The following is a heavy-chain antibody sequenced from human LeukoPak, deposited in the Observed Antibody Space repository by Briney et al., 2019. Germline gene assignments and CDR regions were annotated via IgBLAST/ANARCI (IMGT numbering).Heavy chain of an antibody. CDR2: ISSSGSTI. CDR3: ARVQRLGHGSRGSSDY. D-gene: IGHD6-19*01. Sequence: GGSLRLSCAASGFTFSSYSMNWVRQAPGKGLEWVSYISSSGSTIYYADSVKGRFTISRDNAKNSLYLQMNSLRAEDTAVYYCARVQRLGHGSRGSSDYWGQGTLVTVSS. CDR1: GFTFSSYS. V-gene: IGHV3-48*04. J-gene: IGHJ4*02.